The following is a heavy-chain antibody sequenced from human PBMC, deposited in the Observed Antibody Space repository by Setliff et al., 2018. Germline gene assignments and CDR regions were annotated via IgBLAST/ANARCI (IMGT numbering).Heavy chain of an antibody. D-gene: IGHD1-1*01. J-gene: IGHJ6*03. CDR3: ARHLNDGLYYYYYMDV. Sequence: ASVKVSCKASGGTFSSYAISWVRQAPGQGLEWMGRIIPIFGTANYAQKFQGRVTITADKSTSTAYMELSSLRSEDTAVYYCARHLNDGLYYYYYMDVWGKGTTVTVSS. CDR2: IIPIFGTA. V-gene: IGHV1-69*06. CDR1: GGTFSSYA.